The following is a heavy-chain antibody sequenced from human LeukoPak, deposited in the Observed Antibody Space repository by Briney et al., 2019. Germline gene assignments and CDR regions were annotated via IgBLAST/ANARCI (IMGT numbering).Heavy chain of an antibody. V-gene: IGHV4-34*01. CDR1: GGSFSGYY. J-gene: IGHJ5*02. D-gene: IGHD3-22*01. CDR2: INHSGST. Sequence: SETLSLTCAVYGGSFSGYYWSWIRQPPGKGLEWIGEINHSGSTNYNPSLKSRVTISVDTSKNQFSLKLSSVTAADTAVYYCARFYDSSPWGQGTLVTVSS. CDR3: ARFYDSSP.